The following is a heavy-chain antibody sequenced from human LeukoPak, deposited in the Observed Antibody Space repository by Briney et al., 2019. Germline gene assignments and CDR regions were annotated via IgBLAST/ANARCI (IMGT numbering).Heavy chain of an antibody. CDR3: ARERDEGFDY. Sequence: GGSLRLSCAASGFTFSSYAMNWVRQAPGKGLEWVSSFGTRSSSIYYADSVKGRFTISRDNARDSLYLQMNSLKAEDTAVYYCARERDEGFDYWGQGTLVTVSS. D-gene: IGHD5-24*01. V-gene: IGHV3-21*01. CDR1: GFTFSSYA. J-gene: IGHJ4*02. CDR2: FGTRSSSI.